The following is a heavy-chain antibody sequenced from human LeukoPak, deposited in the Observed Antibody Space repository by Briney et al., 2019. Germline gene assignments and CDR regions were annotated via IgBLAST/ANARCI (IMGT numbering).Heavy chain of an antibody. J-gene: IGHJ3*02. Sequence: SETLSLTCAVPGQSITRNYYWGWIRQTPGKRVEWIGSIYHGGSTYLNPSLKSRVTISIDKSQTHFSLNLTSVTAADTAIYYCARDLGCSGGACYADAFDIWGQGTMVTVSS. CDR3: ARDLGCSGGACYADAFDI. V-gene: IGHV4-38-2*02. CDR1: GQSITRNYY. D-gene: IGHD2-15*01. CDR2: IYHGGST.